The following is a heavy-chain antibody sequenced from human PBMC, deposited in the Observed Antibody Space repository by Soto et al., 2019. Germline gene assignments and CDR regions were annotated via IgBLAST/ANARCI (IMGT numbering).Heavy chain of an antibody. CDR2: INPNSGGT. CDR3: ASAAVTGTAGLDF. V-gene: IGHV1-2*02. CDR1: GYTFSGFY. Sequence: ASVKVSCKASGYTFSGFYMHWVRQAPGQGLEWMGWINPNSGGTKSAEKFQGRVTMTRDTSISTAYMELSRLTSDDTAVYYCASAAVTGTAGLDFWGQGTQVTAPQ. J-gene: IGHJ4*02. D-gene: IGHD6-19*01.